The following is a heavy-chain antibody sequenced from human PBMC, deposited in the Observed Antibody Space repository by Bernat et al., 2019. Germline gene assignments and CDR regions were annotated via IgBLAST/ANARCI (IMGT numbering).Heavy chain of an antibody. CDR3: ARDDTAMVPGYYYYYMDV. J-gene: IGHJ6*03. CDR1: GFTFSSYS. CDR2: ISSSSYI. Sequence: EVQLVESGGGLVKPGGSLRLSCAASGFTFSSYSMNWVRQTPGKGLEWVSSISSSSYIYYADSVKGRFTISRANAKNSLYLQMNSLRAEDTAVYYCARDDTAMVPGYYYYYMDVWGKGTTVTVSS. D-gene: IGHD5-18*01. V-gene: IGHV3-21*01.